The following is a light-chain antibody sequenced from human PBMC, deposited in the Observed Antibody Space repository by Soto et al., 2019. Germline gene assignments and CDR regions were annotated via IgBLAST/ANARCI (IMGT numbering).Light chain of an antibody. CDR3: AAWDDSLSGMV. J-gene: IGLJ7*01. V-gene: IGLV1-44*01. CDR1: SSNIGSNT. CDR2: STN. Sequence: QLVLTQPPSTSGTPGQRVTISCSGSSSNIGSNTVSWYHHLPGTAPKLLIYSTNQRPSGVPDRFSGSKSGTSASLAISGLQSEDEADYYCAAWDDSLSGMVFGGGTQLTVL.